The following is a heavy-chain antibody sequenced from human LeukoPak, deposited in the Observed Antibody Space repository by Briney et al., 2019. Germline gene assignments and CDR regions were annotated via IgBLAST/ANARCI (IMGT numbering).Heavy chain of an antibody. D-gene: IGHD5-18*01. CDR1: GASISSGIHY. Sequence: SETLSLTCTVSGASISSGIHYWSWIRQPAGKGLEWIGRIFTSGSTNYNPSLKSRVIISLDTSKNQFSLKLTSVTASDTAVYYCAREGYSSPDSWGQGILVTASS. J-gene: IGHJ4*02. CDR2: IFTSGST. V-gene: IGHV4-61*02. CDR3: AREGYSSPDS.